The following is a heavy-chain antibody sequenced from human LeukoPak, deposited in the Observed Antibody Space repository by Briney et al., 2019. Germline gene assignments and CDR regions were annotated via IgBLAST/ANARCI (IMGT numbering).Heavy chain of an antibody. CDR3: ARSWIQLSYMDV. D-gene: IGHD5-18*01. CDR2: ISSSSSYI. V-gene: IGHV3-21*01. J-gene: IGHJ6*02. CDR1: GFPFSSYA. Sequence: PGGSLRLSCTVSGFPFSSYAMSWVRQAPGKGLEWVSSISSSSSYIYYADSVKGRFTISRDNAKNSLYLQMNSLRAEDTAVYYCARSWIQLSYMDVWGQGTTVTVSS.